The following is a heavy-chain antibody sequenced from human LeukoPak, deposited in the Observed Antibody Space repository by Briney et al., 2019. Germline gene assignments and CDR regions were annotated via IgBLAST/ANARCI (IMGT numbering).Heavy chain of an antibody. V-gene: IGHV3-23*01. J-gene: IGHJ4*02. CDR3: AKSHSSGWYDPNYFDY. CDR2: ISGSGGGT. D-gene: IGHD6-19*01. Sequence: GGSLRLSCAASGFTFSSYAMSWVRQAPGKGLEWVSAISGSGGGTYYADSVKGRFTISRDNSKNTLYLQMNSLRAEDTVVYYCAKSHSSGWYDPNYFDYWGQGTLVTVSS. CDR1: GFTFSSYA.